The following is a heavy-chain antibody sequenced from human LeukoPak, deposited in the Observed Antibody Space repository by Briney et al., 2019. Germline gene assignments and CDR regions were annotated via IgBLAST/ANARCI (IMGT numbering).Heavy chain of an antibody. V-gene: IGHV3-48*01. Sequence: PGGSLRLSCAASGFTVSSNYMSWVRQAPGKGLEWVSYISSDSSTIFYANSVKGRFTISRDNAKNSLYLQMNSLRAEDTAVYYCARVPLYGDYVLPDVWGKGTTVTVSS. CDR1: GFTVSSNY. CDR2: ISSDSSTI. J-gene: IGHJ6*04. CDR3: ARVPLYGDYVLPDV. D-gene: IGHD4-17*01.